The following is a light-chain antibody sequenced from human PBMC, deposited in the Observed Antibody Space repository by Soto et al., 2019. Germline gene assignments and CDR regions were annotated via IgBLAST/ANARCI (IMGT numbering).Light chain of an antibody. CDR3: QQRSNWPLIT. J-gene: IGKJ5*01. CDR1: QSVSSSY. CDR2: GAS. Sequence: EIVSAQSPGALSLSPGERATLCCRASQSVSSSYLAWYQQKPGQAPRLLIYGASNRATGIPARFSGSGSGTDFTLTISSLEPEDFAVYYCQQRSNWPLITFGQGTRLEI. V-gene: IGKV3D-20*02.